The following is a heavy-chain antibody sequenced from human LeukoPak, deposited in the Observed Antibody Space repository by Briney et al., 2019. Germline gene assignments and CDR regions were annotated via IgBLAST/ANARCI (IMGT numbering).Heavy chain of an antibody. J-gene: IGHJ4*02. D-gene: IGHD4-17*01. CDR1: GFTFSDYY. CDR3: ARDSGDYYFDY. CDR2: ISSSGSTI. Sequence: PGGSLRLSCAASGFTFSDYYMNRIRQAPGKGLEWVSYISSSGSTIYYADSVKGRFTISRDNAKNSLYLQMNSLRADDMAVYYCARDSGDYYFDYWGQGTLVTVSS. V-gene: IGHV3-11*01.